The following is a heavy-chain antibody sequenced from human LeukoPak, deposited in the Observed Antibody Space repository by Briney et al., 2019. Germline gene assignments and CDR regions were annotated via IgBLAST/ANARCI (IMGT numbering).Heavy chain of an antibody. Sequence: GGSLRLSCAASGFTFSSYGMHWVRQAPGKGLEWVAVISYDGSNKYYADSVKGRFSISRDNSKNTLYLQMNSLRAEDTAVYYCAEDRYSYAFEYFQHWGQGTLVTVSS. CDR1: GFTFSSYG. CDR2: ISYDGSNK. J-gene: IGHJ1*01. V-gene: IGHV3-30*18. D-gene: IGHD5-18*01. CDR3: AEDRYSYAFEYFQH.